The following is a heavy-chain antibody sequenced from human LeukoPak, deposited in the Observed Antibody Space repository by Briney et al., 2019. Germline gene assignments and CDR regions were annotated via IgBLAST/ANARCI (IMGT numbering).Heavy chain of an antibody. CDR3: AMSRYYYGSGGYMNCWFDP. D-gene: IGHD3-10*01. CDR1: GGSISSYY. Sequence: SETLSLTCTVSGGSISSYYWSWIRQPPGKGLEWIGYIYYSGSTNYNPSLKSRVTISVDTSKNQFSLKLSSVTAADTAVYYCAMSRYYYGSGGYMNCWFDPWGQGTLVTVSS. CDR2: IYYSGST. V-gene: IGHV4-59*01. J-gene: IGHJ5*02.